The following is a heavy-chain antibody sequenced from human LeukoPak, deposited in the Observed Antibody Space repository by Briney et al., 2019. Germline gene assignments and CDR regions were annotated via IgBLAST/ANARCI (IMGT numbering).Heavy chain of an antibody. CDR3: AELGITLIGGV. CDR1: GFTFSSYS. CDR2: ISSSSSYI. V-gene: IGHV3-21*01. Sequence: GGSLRLSCAASGFTFSSYSMNWVRQAPGKGLEWVSSISSSSSYIYYADSVKGRFTISRDNAKNSLHLQMNSLRAEDTAVYYCAELGITLIGGVWGKGTTVTISS. D-gene: IGHD3-10*02. J-gene: IGHJ6*04.